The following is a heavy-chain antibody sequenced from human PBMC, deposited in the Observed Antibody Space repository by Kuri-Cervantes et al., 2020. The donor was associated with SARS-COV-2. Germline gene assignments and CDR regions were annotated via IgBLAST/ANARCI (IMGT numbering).Heavy chain of an antibody. Sequence: SVKVSCKASGGTFSSYAISWVRQAPGQGLEWMGRIIPIFGIANYAQKFQGRVTITADKSTSTAYMELSSLRSEDTAVYYCARDGAYNYHDSNYYGMDVWGQGTTVTVSS. D-gene: IGHD3-22*01. V-gene: IGHV1-69*04. CDR2: IIPIFGIA. J-gene: IGHJ6*02. CDR1: GGTFSSYA. CDR3: ARDGAYNYHDSNYYGMDV.